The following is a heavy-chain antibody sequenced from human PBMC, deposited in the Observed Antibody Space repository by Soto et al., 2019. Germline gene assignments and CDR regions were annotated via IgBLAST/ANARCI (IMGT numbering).Heavy chain of an antibody. D-gene: IGHD3-10*01. V-gene: IGHV4-39*01. CDR1: GDSISSSSYH. J-gene: IGHJ4*02. CDR2: MYHRGNT. CDR3: ARHRGPTGPNY. Sequence: QLQLQESGPGLVKPSETLSLTCTVSGDSISSSSYHWGWIRQPPGKGLEWVGSMYHRGNTYHNPSLKSRVTVSVDTSKNQFSLNLRSVTAADTAVYYCARHRGPTGPNYWGQGTLVTVSS.